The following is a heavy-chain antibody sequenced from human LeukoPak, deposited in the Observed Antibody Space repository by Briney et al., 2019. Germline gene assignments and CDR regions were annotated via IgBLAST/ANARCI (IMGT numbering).Heavy chain of an antibody. CDR2: IIPIFGTA. CDR3: ARERTYCSSTSCSPAGAFDI. J-gene: IGHJ3*02. V-gene: IGHV1-69*13. CDR1: GYTFTSYG. D-gene: IGHD2-2*01. Sequence: ASVKVSCKASGYTFTSYGISWVRQAPGQGLEWMGGIIPIFGTANYAQKFQGRVTISADESTSTAYMELSSLRSEDTAVYYCARERTYCSSTSCSPAGAFDIWGQGTMVTVSS.